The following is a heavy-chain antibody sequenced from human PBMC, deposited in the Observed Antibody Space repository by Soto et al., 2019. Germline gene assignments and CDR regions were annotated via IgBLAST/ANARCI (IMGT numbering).Heavy chain of an antibody. CDR3: ARDRAAAGRNPFDY. V-gene: IGHV1-69*13. Sequence: GASVKVSFKASGGTFSSYAISWVRQAPGQGLEWMGGIIPIFGTANYAQKFQGRVTITADESTSTAYMELSSLRSEDTAVYYCARDRAAAGRNPFDYWGQGTLVTVSS. CDR1: GGTFSSYA. D-gene: IGHD6-13*01. CDR2: IIPIFGTA. J-gene: IGHJ4*02.